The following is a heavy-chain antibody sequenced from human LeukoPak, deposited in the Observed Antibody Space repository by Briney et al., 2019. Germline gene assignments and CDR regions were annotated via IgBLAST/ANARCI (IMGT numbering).Heavy chain of an antibody. Sequence: PSETLSLTCAVYAGSFSGYYWSWIRQPPGRGLEWIGEINHSGSTNHNPSLKSRVTISVDTSKNQFSLKLSSVTAADTAVYYCARTGRRGYSYGYPNFDYWGQGTLVTVSS. D-gene: IGHD5-18*01. CDR1: AGSFSGYY. J-gene: IGHJ4*02. CDR3: ARTGRRGYSYGYPNFDY. V-gene: IGHV4-34*01. CDR2: INHSGST.